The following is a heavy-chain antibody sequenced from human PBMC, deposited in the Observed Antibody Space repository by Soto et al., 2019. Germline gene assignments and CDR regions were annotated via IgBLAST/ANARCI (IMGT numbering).Heavy chain of an antibody. D-gene: IGHD5-12*01. J-gene: IGHJ4*02. CDR1: GFTFSSYA. CDR2: ISYDVSNK. CDR3: ARGIRDIVATTDY. V-gene: IGHV3-30-3*01. Sequence: QVQLVEAGGGVVQPGRSLRLSCAASGFTFSSYAMHWVRQAPGKGLEWVAVISYDVSNKYYADSVKGRFTISRDNSKNALYLQMTSLRADDTAVYYCARGIRDIVATTDYWGQGTLVTVSS.